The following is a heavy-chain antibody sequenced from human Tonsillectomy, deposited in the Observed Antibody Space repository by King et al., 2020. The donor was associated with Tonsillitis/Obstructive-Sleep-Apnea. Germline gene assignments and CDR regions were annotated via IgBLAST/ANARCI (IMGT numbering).Heavy chain of an antibody. Sequence: VQLQESGPGLVKPSETLSLTCTVSGGSISSYYWSWIRQPPGKGMEGIGYIHYVWSSNYNPSLKSRFTISVDTSKNQFSLKLSSVTAADTAVYYCARGTKAFGYWGQGTLVTVSS. J-gene: IGHJ4*02. CDR2: IHYVWSS. CDR3: ARGTKAFGY. V-gene: IGHV4-59*01. CDR1: GGSISSYY. D-gene: IGHD3-3*02.